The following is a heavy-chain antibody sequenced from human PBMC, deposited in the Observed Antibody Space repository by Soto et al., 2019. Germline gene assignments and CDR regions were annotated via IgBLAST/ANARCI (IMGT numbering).Heavy chain of an antibody. CDR2: IYSGGST. CDR3: VRHDGTGYYFDY. D-gene: IGHD3-22*01. V-gene: IGHV3-53*02. Sequence: EVQLVETGGGLMQPGGSLGLSCAASGFTVSSNSMSWVRQPPGKGLEWVSVIYSGGSTYYTASVKGRFTIFRDNSKNTLYLQMNSLRAEDTAVYYCVRHDGTGYYFDYWGQGTLVTVSS. J-gene: IGHJ4*02. CDR1: GFTVSSNS.